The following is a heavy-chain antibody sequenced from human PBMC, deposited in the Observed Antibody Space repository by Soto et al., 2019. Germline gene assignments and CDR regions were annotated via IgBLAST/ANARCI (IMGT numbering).Heavy chain of an antibody. D-gene: IGHD6-13*01. CDR2: IYYSGST. V-gene: IGHV4-39*01. Sequence: SETLSLTCTVSGGSISSSSYYWGWIRQPPGKGLEWIGSIYYSGSTYYNPSLKSRVTISVDTSKNQFSLKLSSVTAADTAVYYCARSRYSSSWSGYYYYGMDVWGRGTTVTVSS. CDR3: ARSRYSSSWSGYYYYGMDV. J-gene: IGHJ6*02. CDR1: GGSISSSSYY.